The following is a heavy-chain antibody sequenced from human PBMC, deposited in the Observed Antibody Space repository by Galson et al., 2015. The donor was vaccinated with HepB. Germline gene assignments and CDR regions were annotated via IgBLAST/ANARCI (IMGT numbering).Heavy chain of an antibody. V-gene: IGHV3-30-3*01. J-gene: IGHJ6*02. CDR3: VRQKVTLLYYFALDV. D-gene: IGHD4-23*01. Sequence: SLRLSCAASGFTFSSYTMHWVRQAPGKGLEWVAVMSYDGSKTYYADSVKGRFTIPRDNSKNSLYPQVSTLRVEDTAVYYCVRQKVTLLYYFALDVWGQGTTVTVSS. CDR2: MSYDGSKT. CDR1: GFTFSSYT.